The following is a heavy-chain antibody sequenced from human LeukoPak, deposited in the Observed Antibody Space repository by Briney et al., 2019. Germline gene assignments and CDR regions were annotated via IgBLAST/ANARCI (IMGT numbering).Heavy chain of an antibody. CDR2: ISYDGSNK. CDR3: AREECSTSCHTYYGMDV. D-gene: IGHD2-2*02. Sequence: GRSLRLSCAASGFTFSSYAMHWVRQAPGKGLEWVAVISYDGSNKYYADSVKGRFTISRDNSKNTLYLQMNSLRAEDTAVYYCAREECSTSCHTYYGMDVWGQGTTVTVSS. V-gene: IGHV3-30-3*01. CDR1: GFTFSSYA. J-gene: IGHJ6*02.